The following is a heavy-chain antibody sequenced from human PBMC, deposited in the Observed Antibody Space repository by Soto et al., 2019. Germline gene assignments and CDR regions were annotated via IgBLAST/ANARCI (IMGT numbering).Heavy chain of an antibody. Sequence: SLKLSCAASGFTFSSYAMHLVRQAPGKGLEWVAVISYDGSNKYYADSVKGRFTISRDNSKNTLYLQMNSLRAEDTAVYYCARDYDSSGWYDYYYYGMDVWGQGTTVTVSS. V-gene: IGHV3-30-3*01. D-gene: IGHD6-19*01. CDR1: GFTFSSYA. CDR3: ARDYDSSGWYDYYYYGMDV. J-gene: IGHJ6*02. CDR2: ISYDGSNK.